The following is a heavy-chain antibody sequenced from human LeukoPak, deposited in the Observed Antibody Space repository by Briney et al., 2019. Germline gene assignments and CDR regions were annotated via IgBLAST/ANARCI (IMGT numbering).Heavy chain of an antibody. CDR3: ARDIKTTEVTNWFDP. D-gene: IGHD4-23*01. V-gene: IGHV4-4*08. CDR1: GGSISDNY. J-gene: IGHJ5*02. Sequence: PSETLSLTCSVSGGSISDNYWSWIRQPPGKGLEWIGYIYYSGSTYYNPSLKSRVTISVDTSKNQFSLKLSSVTAADTAVYYCARDIKTTEVTNWFDPWGQGTLVTVSS. CDR2: IYYSGST.